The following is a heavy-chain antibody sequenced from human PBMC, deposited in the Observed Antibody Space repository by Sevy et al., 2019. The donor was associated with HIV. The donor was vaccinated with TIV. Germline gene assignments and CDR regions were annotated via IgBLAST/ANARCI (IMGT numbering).Heavy chain of an antibody. J-gene: IGHJ6*02. V-gene: IGHV3-13*05. D-gene: IGHD5-12*01. CDR3: ARSGGYSDYGMDV. Sequence: GESLKISCVASGFTFSSYDMHWVRQVTGKGLEWVSGVGPAGDPFYPGSVKGRFTISRENAKNSFYLQMNGLRAGDTAVYYCARSGGYSDYGMDVWGQGTTVTVSS. CDR2: VGPAGDP. CDR1: GFTFSSYD.